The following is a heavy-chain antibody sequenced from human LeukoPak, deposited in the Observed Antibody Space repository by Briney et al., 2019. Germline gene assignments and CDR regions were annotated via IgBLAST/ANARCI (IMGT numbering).Heavy chain of an antibody. D-gene: IGHD3-16*02. CDR2: IYSGGST. CDR1: GFTVSSNY. V-gene: IGHV3-53*01. CDR3: AKALSSSFYYFDL. Sequence: GGSLRLSCAASGFTVSSNYMSWVRQAPGKGLEWVSVIYSGGSTYYADSVKGRFTISRDNSKNTLYLQMNSLRAEDTAVYYCAKALSSSFYYFDLGGRGTLVTVSS. J-gene: IGHJ2*01.